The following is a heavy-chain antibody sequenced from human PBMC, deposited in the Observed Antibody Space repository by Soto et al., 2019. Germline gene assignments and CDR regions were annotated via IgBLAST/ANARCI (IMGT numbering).Heavy chain of an antibody. CDR3: AKESYFGPI. CDR1: GFTVSSHA. CDR2: ISGSGGST. Sequence: PGGSLRLPCAAYGFTVSSHAMSWVRQAPGKGLEWVSAISGSGGSTYYADSVKGRFTISRDNSKNTLYLPMNSLTAEDTAVYYCAKESYFGPIWDQCTLVTFSS. V-gene: IGHV3-23*01. J-gene: IGHJ1*01. D-gene: IGHD3-9*01.